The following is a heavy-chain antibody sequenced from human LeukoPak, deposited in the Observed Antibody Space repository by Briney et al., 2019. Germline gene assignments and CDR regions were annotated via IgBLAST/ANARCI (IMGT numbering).Heavy chain of an antibody. V-gene: IGHV4-4*02. CDR3: ARGDTRNYDFWSGYERPFDY. D-gene: IGHD3-3*01. CDR2: IYHSGST. CDR1: GGSISSSNW. Sequence: SETLSLTCAVSGGSISSSNWWSWVRQPPGKGLEWIGEIYHSGSTNYNPSLKSRVTISVDTSKNQFSLKLSSVTAADTAVYYCARGDTRNYDFWSGYERPFDYWGQGTLVTVSS. J-gene: IGHJ4*02.